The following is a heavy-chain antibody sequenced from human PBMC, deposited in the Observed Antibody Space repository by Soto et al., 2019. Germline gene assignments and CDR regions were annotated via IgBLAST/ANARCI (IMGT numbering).Heavy chain of an antibody. J-gene: IGHJ6*02. CDR1: GYTFTTNW. Sequence: PGESLKISCKGSGYTFTTNWAGWVRQMPGKCLEWMGIIYPGDSDTRSSQSFQGQLTIAVDKSIATAYLQWSRGYYYGSGSYYREDTDYYYYGMDVWGQGTTVTVSS. D-gene: IGHD3-10*01. V-gene: IGHV5-51*01. CDR2: IYPGDSDT. CDR3: EDTDYYYYGMDV.